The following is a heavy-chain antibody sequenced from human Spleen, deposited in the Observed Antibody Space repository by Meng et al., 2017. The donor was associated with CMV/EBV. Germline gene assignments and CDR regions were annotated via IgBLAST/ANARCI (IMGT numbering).Heavy chain of an antibody. V-gene: IGHV3-48*03. CDR3: ARVTPLLRSTESYFDF. CDR1: GFTFSSHW. D-gene: IGHD2-2*01. Sequence: GESLKISCAASGFTFSSHWMSWVRQAPGKGLEWVSYISSGGNTKYYADSVKGRFTISRNNAKNSLYLQMDSLRAEDTAVYYCARVTPLLRSTESYFDFWGQGTLVTVS. J-gene: IGHJ4*02. CDR2: ISSGGNTK.